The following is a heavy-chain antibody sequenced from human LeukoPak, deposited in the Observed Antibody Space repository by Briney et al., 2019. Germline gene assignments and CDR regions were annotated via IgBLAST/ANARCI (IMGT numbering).Heavy chain of an antibody. CDR3: ARFSGYDLGVDAFDI. CDR1: GGSSSSYY. Sequence: SETLSLTCTVSGGSSSSYYWSWIRQPPGKGLEWIGYIYYSGSTNYNPSLKSRVTISVDTSKNQFSLKLSSVTAADTAVYYCARFSGYDLGVDAFDIWGQGTMVTVSS. V-gene: IGHV4-59*01. CDR2: IYYSGST. D-gene: IGHD5-12*01. J-gene: IGHJ3*02.